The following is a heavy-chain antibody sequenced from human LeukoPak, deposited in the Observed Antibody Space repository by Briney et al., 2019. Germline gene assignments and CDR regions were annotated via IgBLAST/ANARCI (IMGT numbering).Heavy chain of an antibody. J-gene: IGHJ5*02. V-gene: IGHV4-39*07. Sequence: PSETLSLTCTVSDDSISSNNYYWGWIRQPPGKGLEWIGSIYYDGTTYYNPSLKSRVTILVDSSKNQFSLKVSSVTAADTAVYYCARGKRDSSSWYHPYFWFDPWGQGTLVAVSS. D-gene: IGHD6-13*01. CDR1: DDSISSNNYY. CDR2: IYYDGTT. CDR3: ARGKRDSSSWYHPYFWFDP.